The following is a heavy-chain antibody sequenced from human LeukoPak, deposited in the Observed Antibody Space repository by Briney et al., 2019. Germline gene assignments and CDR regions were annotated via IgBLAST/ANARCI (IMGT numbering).Heavy chain of an antibody. Sequence: SVKVSCKASGGTFSSYAISWVRQAPGQGLEWMGGIIPIFGTANYAQKFQGRVTITTDESTSTAYMELSSLRSEDTAVYYRARDSVEGSSWYGYYYYYYMDVWGKGTTVTVSS. CDR2: IIPIFGTA. CDR3: ARDSVEGSSWYGYYYYYYMDV. D-gene: IGHD6-13*01. J-gene: IGHJ6*03. CDR1: GGTFSSYA. V-gene: IGHV1-69*05.